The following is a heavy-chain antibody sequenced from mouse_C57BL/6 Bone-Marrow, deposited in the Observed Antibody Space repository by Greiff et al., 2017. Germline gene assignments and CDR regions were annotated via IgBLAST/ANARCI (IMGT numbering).Heavy chain of an antibody. D-gene: IGHD1-1*01. CDR2: ISNLAYSI. Sequence: EVKLVESGGGLVQPGGSLKLSCAASGFTFSDYGMAWVRQAPRKGPEWVAFISNLAYSIYYADTVTGRFTISRENAKTTLYLEMSSLRSEDTAMYYCARHGGYGSSYWYFDVWGTGTTVTVSS. CDR3: ARHGGYGSSYWYFDV. J-gene: IGHJ1*03. CDR1: GFTFSDYG. V-gene: IGHV5-15*04.